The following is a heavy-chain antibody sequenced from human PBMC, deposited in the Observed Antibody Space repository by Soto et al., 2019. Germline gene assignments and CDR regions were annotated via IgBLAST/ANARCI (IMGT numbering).Heavy chain of an antibody. Sequence: EVQLWESGGGLVQPGGSLRLSCAASGFTFSSYAMSWVRQAPWKGLEWVSAISGSGGSTYYADSVKGRCTISRDNSKNSLYLQLNSLRAEDTTVYYCAKDRWCSGGSGYFEGPGFDTWGQGTLVTVSS. V-gene: IGHV3-23*01. CDR1: GFTFSSYA. D-gene: IGHD2-15*01. CDR3: AKDRWCSGGSGYFEGPGFDT. J-gene: IGHJ5*02. CDR2: ISGSGGST.